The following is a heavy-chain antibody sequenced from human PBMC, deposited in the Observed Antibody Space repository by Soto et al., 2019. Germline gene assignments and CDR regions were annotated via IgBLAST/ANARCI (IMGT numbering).Heavy chain of an antibody. CDR1: GFTFSSYS. Sequence: EVQLVESGGGLIKRGGSLRLSCAASGFTFSSYSMNWVRHAPGKGLDRVSSISTSSSYIYYADSVKGRFTISRDNAKNSLYLQMNSLRAEDTAVYYCARDQPGYSYGYGLGYWGQGTLVTVSS. D-gene: IGHD5-18*01. V-gene: IGHV3-21*01. J-gene: IGHJ4*02. CDR3: ARDQPGYSYGYGLGY. CDR2: ISTSSSYI.